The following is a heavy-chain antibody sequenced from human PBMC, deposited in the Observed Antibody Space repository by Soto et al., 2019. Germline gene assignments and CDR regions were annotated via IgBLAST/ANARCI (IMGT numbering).Heavy chain of an antibody. CDR1: GFTFSGYA. J-gene: IGHJ5*02. CDR2: ISGSGGST. D-gene: IGHD3-3*01. Sequence: PGWSLRLCFAASGFTFSGYAMSWVRQATGKWLEWVSAISGSGGSTYYADSVKGLFTISRDNSKNTLYLQMNSLRAEDTAVYYCAGTITIFGVAPRDRFDPWAQGTLVTVYS. V-gene: IGHV3-23*01. CDR3: AGTITIFGVAPRDRFDP.